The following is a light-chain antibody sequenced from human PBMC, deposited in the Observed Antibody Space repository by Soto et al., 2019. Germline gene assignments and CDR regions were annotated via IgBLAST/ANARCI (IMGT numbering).Light chain of an antibody. CDR3: QQYKNWPI. Sequence: MMMTQSPATLSMSVGERVTLSCRTSHSVNSHVAWYQQKPGQAPRHLLYGASTRATGIPVRFSGSGFGTEFTLTISSLQSEDFAVYYCQQYKNWPIFGQGTRLEIK. CDR1: HSVNSH. V-gene: IGKV3-15*01. J-gene: IGKJ5*01. CDR2: GAS.